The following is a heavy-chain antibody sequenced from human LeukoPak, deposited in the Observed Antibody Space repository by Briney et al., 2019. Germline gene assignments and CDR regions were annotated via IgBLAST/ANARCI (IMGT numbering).Heavy chain of an antibody. Sequence: SVKVSCKASGGSFSSYAISWVRQAPGQGLEWMGGIIPIFGTANYAQKFQGRVTITTDESTTTAYMELSSLRSEDTAVYYCARDQCNNTTCPHYYYYMDVWGKGTTVTVSS. CDR3: ARDQCNNTTCPHYYYYMDV. D-gene: IGHD2-2*01. CDR2: IIPIFGTA. J-gene: IGHJ6*03. CDR1: GGSFSSYA. V-gene: IGHV1-69*05.